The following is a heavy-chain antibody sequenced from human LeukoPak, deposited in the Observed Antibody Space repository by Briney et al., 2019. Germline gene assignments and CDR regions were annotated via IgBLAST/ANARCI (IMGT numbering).Heavy chain of an antibody. Sequence: GGSLRLSCAASGFIFNTFWMNWVRQAPGKGLEWVANIKQDGSEKYYVDSVKGRFTISRDNAKNSLYLHMNSLRDEDTAVYYCATRGFPWGQGTLVTVSS. CDR3: ATRGFP. D-gene: IGHD2-15*01. CDR2: IKQDGSEK. CDR1: GFIFNTFW. V-gene: IGHV3-7*01. J-gene: IGHJ5*02.